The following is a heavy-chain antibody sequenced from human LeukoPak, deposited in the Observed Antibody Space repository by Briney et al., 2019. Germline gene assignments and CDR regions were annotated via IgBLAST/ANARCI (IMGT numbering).Heavy chain of an antibody. CDR3: ARESPIVAAMDV. D-gene: IGHD6-13*01. CDR1: GFTVSSNY. V-gene: IGHV3-53*04. J-gene: IGHJ6*02. Sequence: PGGSLRLSCAASGFTVSSNYMSWVRQAPGKGLEWVSVSYSGGSTYYADSVKGRFTISRHNSKTTLYLQMNSLRAEDTAVYYCARESPIVAAMDVWGQGTTVTVSS. CDR2: SYSGGST.